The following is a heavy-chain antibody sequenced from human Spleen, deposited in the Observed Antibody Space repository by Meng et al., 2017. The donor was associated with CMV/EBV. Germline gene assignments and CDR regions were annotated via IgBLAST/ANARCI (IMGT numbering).Heavy chain of an antibody. CDR2: INPDSGGT. CDR1: GYTFTSYD. CDR3: ARVSTSRYNDYYYSMDV. V-gene: IGHV1-2*02. D-gene: IGHD2-2*02. J-gene: IGHJ6*02. Sequence: ASVKVSCKASGYTFTSYDINWVRQATGQGLEWMGWINPDSGGTNYAQKFQGRVTMTRDMSINTAHMEVSGLTSDDTAVYYCARVSTSRYNDYYYSMDVWGPGTTVTVSS.